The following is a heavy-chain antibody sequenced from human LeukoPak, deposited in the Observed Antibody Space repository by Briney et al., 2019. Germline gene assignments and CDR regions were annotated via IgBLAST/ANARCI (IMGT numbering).Heavy chain of an antibody. CDR3: AREAVIAVAGTNYYYGMDV. CDR1: GYTFTSYG. CDR2: ISAYNGNT. V-gene: IGHV1-18*01. Sequence: GASVKVSCKASGYTFTSYGISWVRQAPGQGLEWMGWISAYNGNTNYAQKLQGRVTMTTDTSTSTAYMELRSLRSDDTAVYYCAREAVIAVAGTNYYYGMDVWGQGTTVTVSS. J-gene: IGHJ6*02. D-gene: IGHD6-19*01.